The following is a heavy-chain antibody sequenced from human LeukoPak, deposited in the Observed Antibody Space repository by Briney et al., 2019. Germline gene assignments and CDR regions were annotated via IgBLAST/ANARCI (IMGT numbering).Heavy chain of an antibody. J-gene: IGHJ4*02. CDR2: ISSSSSTI. CDR1: GFTFSSYS. D-gene: IGHD2/OR15-2a*01. V-gene: IGHV3-48*01. Sequence: GALRLSCAASGFTFSSYSMNWVRQAPGKGLEWVSYISSSSSTIYYADSVRGRFSMSRDNPKNTLYLQMNNLRAEDTAVYYCAKAEYATLDYWGQGTLVTVSS. CDR3: AKAEYATLDY.